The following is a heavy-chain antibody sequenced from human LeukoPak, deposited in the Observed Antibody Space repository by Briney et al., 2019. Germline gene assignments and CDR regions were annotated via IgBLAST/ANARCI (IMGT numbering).Heavy chain of an antibody. V-gene: IGHV4-59*01. CDR1: GDSISSYY. D-gene: IGHD1-26*01. Sequence: PSETLSLTCTISGDSISSYYWSWIRQPPGKGLDWIGYIYYSGNTNYNPALKSRVTISVDTSKNQFSLKLSSVTAADTAVYYCARGIIVGATWGENDNWFDPWGQGTLVTVSS. J-gene: IGHJ5*02. CDR2: IYYSGNT. CDR3: ARGIIVGATWGENDNWFDP.